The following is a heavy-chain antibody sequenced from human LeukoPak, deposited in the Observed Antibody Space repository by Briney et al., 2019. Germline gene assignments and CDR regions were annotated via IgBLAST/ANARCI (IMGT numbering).Heavy chain of an antibody. CDR1: GYTFTSYD. CDR2: MNPNSGNT. Sequence: GASVKVSCKASGYTFTSYDINWVRQATGQGLEWMGWMNPNSGNTGYAQKFQGRVTMTRNTSISTAYMELSSLRSEDTAVYYCARGIRRRGSGSYYNKDGGRVYYYYMDVWGKGTTVTVSS. D-gene: IGHD3-10*01. V-gene: IGHV1-8*01. J-gene: IGHJ6*03. CDR3: ARGIRRRGSGSYYNKDGGRVYYYYMDV.